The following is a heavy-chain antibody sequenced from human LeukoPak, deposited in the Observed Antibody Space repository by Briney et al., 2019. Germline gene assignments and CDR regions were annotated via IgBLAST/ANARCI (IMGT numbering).Heavy chain of an antibody. CDR3: ARDRRITMVRGPIGY. Sequence: GGSLRLSCAASGFTFSSYGMHWVRQAPGKGLEWVAVIWYDGSNKYYADSVKGRFTISRDNSKNTLYLQMNSLRAEDTAVYYCARDRRITMVRGPIGYWGQGTLVTVSS. V-gene: IGHV3-33*01. CDR1: GFTFSSYG. J-gene: IGHJ4*02. D-gene: IGHD3-10*01. CDR2: IWYDGSNK.